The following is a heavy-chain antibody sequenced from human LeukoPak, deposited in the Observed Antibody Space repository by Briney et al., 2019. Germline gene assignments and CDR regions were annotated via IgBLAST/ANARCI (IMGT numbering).Heavy chain of an antibody. Sequence: ASVKVSCKASGGTFSSYAISWVRQAPGQGLEWMGGIIPIFGTANYAQKFQGRVTITADESTSTAYMELSSLRSEDTAVYYCARALTMVRGVIGYWGQGTLVTVSS. CDR3: ARALTMVRGVIGY. D-gene: IGHD3-10*01. CDR2: IIPIFGTA. J-gene: IGHJ4*02. V-gene: IGHV1-69*13. CDR1: GGTFSSYA.